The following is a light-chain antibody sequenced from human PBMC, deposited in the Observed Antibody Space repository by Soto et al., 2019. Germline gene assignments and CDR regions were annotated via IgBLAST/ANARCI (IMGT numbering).Light chain of an antibody. V-gene: IGLV2-8*01. CDR2: EVT. Sequence: QSVLTQPPSASGYLGQSVTISCAGSSSSVGSYNYVSWYQQYPGKAPKVIIYEVTKRPSGVPDRFSGSKSGNTASLTVSGLQAEDEADYYCCSIVGGNKLFGGGTKVTVL. CDR1: SSSVGSYNY. CDR3: CSIVGGNKL. J-gene: IGLJ3*02.